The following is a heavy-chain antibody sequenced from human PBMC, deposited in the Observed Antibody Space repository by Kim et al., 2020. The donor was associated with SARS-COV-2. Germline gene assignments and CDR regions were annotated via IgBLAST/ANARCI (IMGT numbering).Heavy chain of an antibody. CDR1: GFTFSSYW. CDR2: INSDGSST. V-gene: IGHV3-74*01. CDR3: ARAHIVVVPAAISDWFDP. D-gene: IGHD2-2*01. J-gene: IGHJ5*02. Sequence: GGSLRLSCAASGFTFSSYWMHWVRQAPGKGLVWVSRINSDGSSTSYADSVKGRFTISRDNAKNTLYLQMNSLRAEDTAVYYCARAHIVVVPAAISDWFDPWGQGTLVTVSS.